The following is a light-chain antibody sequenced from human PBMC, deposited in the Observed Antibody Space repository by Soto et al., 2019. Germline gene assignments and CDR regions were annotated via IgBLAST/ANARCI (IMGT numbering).Light chain of an antibody. CDR2: GAS. CDR1: QGISNY. J-gene: IGKJ1*01. V-gene: IGKV1-27*01. CDR3: QQYGSSRWT. Sequence: DIQMTQSPSSLSASVGDRVTITCRASQGISNYLAWYQQKPGKVPKLLMYGASTLQSGVPSRFSGSGSGTDFTLTISRLEPEDFAVYYCQQYGSSRWTFGQGTKVDIK.